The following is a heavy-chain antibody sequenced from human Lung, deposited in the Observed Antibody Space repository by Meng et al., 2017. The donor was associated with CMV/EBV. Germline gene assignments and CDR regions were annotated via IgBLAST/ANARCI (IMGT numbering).Heavy chain of an antibody. V-gene: IGHV3-30*02. Sequence: GESXKISCAASGFTFSSYGMHWVRQAPGKGLEWVAFIRYDGSNKYYADSVKGRFTISRDNSKNTQYLQMNSLRAEDTAVYYCAKGSGDGYNFAGTLDYWGQGTLVTVSS. CDR3: AKGSGDGYNFAGTLDY. CDR2: IRYDGSNK. D-gene: IGHD5-24*01. CDR1: GFTFSSYG. J-gene: IGHJ4*02.